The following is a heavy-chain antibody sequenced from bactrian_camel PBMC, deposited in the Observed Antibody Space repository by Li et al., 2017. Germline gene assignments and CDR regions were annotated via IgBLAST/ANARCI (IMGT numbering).Heavy chain of an antibody. Sequence: HVQLVESGGASVHAGWSLRLSCAVSGIRYSSYSLAWFRQAPRKQREGVASIDSDGNTFYSDSVKGRFTISRDNTKNTVVLQMNSLKSEDTALYYCARGGSWWKYWGQGTQVTVS. CDR3: ARGGSWWKY. D-gene: IGHD2*01. V-gene: IGHV3S53*01. CDR2: IDSDGNT. CDR1: GIRYSSYS. J-gene: IGHJ4*01.